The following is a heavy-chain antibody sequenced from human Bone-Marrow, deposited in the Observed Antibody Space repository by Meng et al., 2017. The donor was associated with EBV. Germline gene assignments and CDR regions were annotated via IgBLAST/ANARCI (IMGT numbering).Heavy chain of an antibody. V-gene: IGHV4-61*01. CDR1: GVSVNSGTYH. CDR3: AKSRSSTPGIVDD. Sequence: QVLLQEVGSGLVKPSETLSLTCVVSGVSVNSGTYHWSWIRQSPGKGLEWIGYIYDTGTTIYNPSLNSRVTILLETSKNQFSLRLHSVTTADTAVYYCAKSRSSTPGIVDDWGQGTLVTVSS. J-gene: IGHJ4*02. CDR2: IYDTGTT. D-gene: IGHD3-10*01.